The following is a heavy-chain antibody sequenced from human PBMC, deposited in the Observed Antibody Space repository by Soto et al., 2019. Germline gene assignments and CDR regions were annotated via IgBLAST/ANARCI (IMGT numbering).Heavy chain of an antibody. CDR1: GYTFTSYG. V-gene: IGHV1-18*01. D-gene: IGHD1-26*01. CDR3: ARDHYSGSYLPYDAFDI. CDR2: ISAYNGNT. Sequence: QVQLVQSGAEVKKPGASVKVSCKASGYTFTSYGISWVRQAPGQGLEWMGWISAYNGNTNYAQKLQGRVTMTTDTSXSXGYMELRSLRSDDTAVYYCARDHYSGSYLPYDAFDIWGQGTMVTVSS. J-gene: IGHJ3*02.